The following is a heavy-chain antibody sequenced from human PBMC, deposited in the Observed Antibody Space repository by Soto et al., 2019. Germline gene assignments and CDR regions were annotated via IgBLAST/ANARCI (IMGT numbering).Heavy chain of an antibody. D-gene: IGHD3-22*01. CDR3: ARDETYYYDSSGSQGHFDY. Sequence: EVQLVESGGGLVEPGGSLRLSCAASGFTFSSYSMNWVRQAPGKGLEWVSSISSSSSYIYYADSVKGRFTISRDNAKNSLYLQMNSLRAEDTAVYYCARDETYYYDSSGSQGHFDYWGQGTLVTVSS. V-gene: IGHV3-21*01. J-gene: IGHJ4*02. CDR1: GFTFSSYS. CDR2: ISSSSSYI.